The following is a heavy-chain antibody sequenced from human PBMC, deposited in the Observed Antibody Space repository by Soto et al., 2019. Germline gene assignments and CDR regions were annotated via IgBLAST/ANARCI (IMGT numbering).Heavy chain of an antibody. J-gene: IGHJ6*02. Sequence: ASVKVSCKASGYTFTSYDINWVRQATGHGLEWMGWMNPNSGNTGYAQKFQGRVTMTRNTSISTAYMELSSLRSEDTAVYYCARGAYYDFWSASPGGMDVWGQGTTVTVSS. V-gene: IGHV1-8*01. CDR2: MNPNSGNT. CDR3: ARGAYYDFWSASPGGMDV. D-gene: IGHD3-3*01. CDR1: GYTFTSYD.